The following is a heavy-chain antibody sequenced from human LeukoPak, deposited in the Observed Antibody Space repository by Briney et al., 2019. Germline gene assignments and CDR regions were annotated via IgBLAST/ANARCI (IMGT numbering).Heavy chain of an antibody. CDR3: ARDAGIVVVPAAIGLFDY. Sequence: SVKVSCKASGGTFSSYAISWVRQAPGQGLEWMGRIIPILGIANYAQKLQGRVTMTTDTSTSTAYMELRSLRSDDTAVYYCARDAGIVVVPAAIGLFDYWGQGTLVTVSS. CDR2: IIPILGIA. CDR1: GGTFSSYA. D-gene: IGHD2-2*01. V-gene: IGHV1-69*04. J-gene: IGHJ4*02.